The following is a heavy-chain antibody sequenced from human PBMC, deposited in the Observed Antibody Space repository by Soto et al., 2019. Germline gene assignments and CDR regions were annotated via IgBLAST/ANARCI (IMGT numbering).Heavy chain of an antibody. CDR1: GFSFSDYY. V-gene: IGHV3-11*01. D-gene: IGHD6-13*01. Sequence: GGSLRLSCAASGFSFSDYYMSWLLQPPGKGLGWVSSMNTRGHTRYYAESVRGRFTSARDNAKNSLRREMNSLRAEDTAVYYCAKSVSHYSSSYIDYWAQCTLVTVSS. CDR3: AKSVSHYSSSYIDY. J-gene: IGHJ4*02. CDR2: MNTRGHTR.